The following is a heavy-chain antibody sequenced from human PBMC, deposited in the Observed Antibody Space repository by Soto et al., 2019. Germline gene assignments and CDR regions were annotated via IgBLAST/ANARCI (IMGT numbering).Heavy chain of an antibody. V-gene: IGHV1-18*04. Sequence: ASVKVSCKASGYSFTSYGISGVRQAPGQGLEWMGWISAYNGNTKYTQKLQGRVTMTTDTSTSTAYMELRSLRSGDTAVYYCARDTIFGVVNLDYWGQGTLVTVPS. J-gene: IGHJ4*02. D-gene: IGHD3-3*01. CDR1: GYSFTSYG. CDR2: ISAYNGNT. CDR3: ARDTIFGVVNLDY.